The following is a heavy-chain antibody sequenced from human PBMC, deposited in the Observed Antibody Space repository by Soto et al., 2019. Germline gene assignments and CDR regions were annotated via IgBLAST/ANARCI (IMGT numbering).Heavy chain of an antibody. CDR3: VRGYSGTYRIDN. V-gene: IGHV3-74*01. Sequence: GGSLRLSCAASGFTFSSYWMYWVRQAPGKGLVWVSRINNDGSTTTYADSVKGRFTISRDDAKNTLYLEMNSLRAEDTAVYYCVRGYSGTYRIDNWGQGTPVTVSS. CDR1: GFTFSSYW. D-gene: IGHD1-26*01. CDR2: INNDGSTT. J-gene: IGHJ4*02.